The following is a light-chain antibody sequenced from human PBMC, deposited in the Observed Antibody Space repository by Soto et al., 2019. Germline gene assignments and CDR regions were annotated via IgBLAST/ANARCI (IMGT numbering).Light chain of an antibody. CDR3: CSYARSNFVV. Sequence: QSALTQPASVSGSPRQSITISCTGTSSDIGSYHLVSWYQQHPGKAPTLIIYEGSKRPSGVSNRFSGSKSGNTASLTISGLQTEDEADYYCCSYARSNFVVFGGGTKLTVL. CDR2: EGS. V-gene: IGLV2-23*01. J-gene: IGLJ2*01. CDR1: SSDIGSYHL.